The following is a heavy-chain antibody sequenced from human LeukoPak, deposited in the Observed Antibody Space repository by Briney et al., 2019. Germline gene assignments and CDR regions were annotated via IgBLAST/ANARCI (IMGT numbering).Heavy chain of an antibody. Sequence: GGSLRLSCAASRFTLSSNYMSWVRQAPGKGLEWVSVIYSGGKTEYADSVTGRFTISRDSSKNTLYLQMNSLRAEDPAVYYCARGTDYYGSGSYLDVWGQGTLVTVSS. CDR2: IYSGGKT. V-gene: IGHV3-66*01. J-gene: IGHJ4*02. D-gene: IGHD3-10*01. CDR1: RFTLSSNY. CDR3: ARGTDYYGSGSYLDV.